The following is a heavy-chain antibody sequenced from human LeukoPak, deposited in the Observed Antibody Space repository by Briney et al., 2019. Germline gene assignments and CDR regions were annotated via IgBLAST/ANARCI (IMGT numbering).Heavy chain of an antibody. J-gene: IGHJ4*02. D-gene: IGHD5-18*01. V-gene: IGHV3-64*01. CDR3: ARDGPGIQLWPYFDY. CDR1: GFTFSSYA. Sequence: GVSLRLSCAASGFTFSSYAMHWVRQAPGKGLEYVSAISSNGGSTYYANSVKGRFTISRDNSKNTLYLQMGSLRAEDMAVYYCARDGPGIQLWPYFDYWGQGTLVTVSS. CDR2: ISSNGGST.